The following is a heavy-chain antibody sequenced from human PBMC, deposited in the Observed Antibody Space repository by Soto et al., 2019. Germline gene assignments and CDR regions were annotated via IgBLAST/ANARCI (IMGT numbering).Heavy chain of an antibody. CDR3: AKLVFNDDYGPYYFDY. J-gene: IGHJ4*02. D-gene: IGHD4-17*01. Sequence: PGGSLRLSCAASGFTFSSYAMSWVRQAPGKGLEWVSAISGSGGSTYYADSVKGRFTISRDNSKNTLYLQMNSLRAEDTAVYYCAKLVFNDDYGPYYFDYWGQGTLVTVSS. CDR2: ISGSGGST. V-gene: IGHV3-23*01. CDR1: GFTFSSYA.